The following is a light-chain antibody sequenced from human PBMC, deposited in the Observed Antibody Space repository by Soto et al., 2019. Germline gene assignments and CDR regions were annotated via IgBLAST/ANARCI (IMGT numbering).Light chain of an antibody. J-gene: IGLJ3*02. CDR1: NIGSKS. Sequence: SYELTQPPSVSVAPGQTARITCGGTNIGSKSVHWYQQKPGQAPVLVVHDDSDRPSGIPERFSGSNSGNTATLTISRVEAGDEADYYCQVWDSSSDHRVFGGGTKVTVL. CDR3: QVWDSSSDHRV. CDR2: DDS. V-gene: IGLV3-21*02.